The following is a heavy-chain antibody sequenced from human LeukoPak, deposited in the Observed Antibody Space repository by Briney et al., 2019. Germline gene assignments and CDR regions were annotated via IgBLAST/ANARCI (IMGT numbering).Heavy chain of an antibody. CDR2: ISYDGSNK. J-gene: IGHJ4*02. Sequence: GGSLRLSCAASGFTFSSYAMHWVRQAPGKGLEWVAVISYDGSNKYYADSVKGRFTISRDNSKNTLYLQMNSLRAEDTAVYYCARDVLTTVVTRAFDYWGQGTLVTVSS. D-gene: IGHD4-17*01. CDR1: GFTFSSYA. V-gene: IGHV3-30-3*01. CDR3: ARDVLTTVVTRAFDY.